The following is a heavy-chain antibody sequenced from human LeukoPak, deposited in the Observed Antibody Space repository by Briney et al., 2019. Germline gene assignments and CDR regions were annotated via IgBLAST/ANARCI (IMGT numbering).Heavy chain of an antibody. CDR2: ISAYNGNT. Sequence: ASVKVSCKASGYTFTSYGISWVRQAPGQGLEWMGWISAYNGNTNYAQKLQGRVTMTTDTSTSTAYMELRSLRSDDTAVYYCARDLEWLYPGGAFDIWGQGTMVTVSS. CDR3: ARDLEWLYPGGAFDI. CDR1: GYTFTSYG. V-gene: IGHV1-18*01. D-gene: IGHD3-3*01. J-gene: IGHJ3*02.